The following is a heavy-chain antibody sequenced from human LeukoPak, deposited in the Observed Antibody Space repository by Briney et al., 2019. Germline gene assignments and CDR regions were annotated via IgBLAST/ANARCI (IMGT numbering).Heavy chain of an antibody. CDR3: VRQGTHIAAGGIDY. J-gene: IGHJ4*02. CDR1: GYIFTNYW. V-gene: IGHV5-10-1*01. CDR2: IDPSDSYT. D-gene: IGHD6-13*01. Sequence: GESLKVSCKGSGYIFTNYWISWVRQIPGKGLEWMGRIDPSDSYTNSSPSFQGHVTISADTSIGTAYLQWSSLKASDTAMYYCVRQGTHIAAGGIDYWGQGTLVTVSS.